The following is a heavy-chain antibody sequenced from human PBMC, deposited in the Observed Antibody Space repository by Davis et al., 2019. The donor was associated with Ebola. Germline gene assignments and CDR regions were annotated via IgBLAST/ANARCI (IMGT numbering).Heavy chain of an antibody. D-gene: IGHD1-26*01. V-gene: IGHV3-11*06. J-gene: IGHJ4*02. Sequence: GGSLRLSCAASGFSFSYYGMSWVRQAPGKGLEWVSYISGTSSDTSYADSVKGRFTISRDNAKNSLYLQMNSLRAEDTAVYYCARQTREPGYWGQGALVTVSS. CDR1: GFSFSYYG. CDR2: ISGTSSDT. CDR3: ARQTREPGY.